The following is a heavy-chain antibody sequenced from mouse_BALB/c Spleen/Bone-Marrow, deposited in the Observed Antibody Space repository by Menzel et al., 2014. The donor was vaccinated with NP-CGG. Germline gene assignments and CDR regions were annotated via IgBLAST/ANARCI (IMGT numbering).Heavy chain of an antibody. CDR2: IYPGDGDT. D-gene: IGHD3-2*02. Sequence: QVQLQQSGAELARPGASVKLSCKAPGYTFTSYWMQWVKQRPGQGLEWIGAIYPGDGDTRYTQKFKGKATLTADKSSSTAYMQLSSLASEDSAVYYCARGYPSDYWGQGTTLTVSS. CDR3: ARGYPSDY. J-gene: IGHJ2*01. V-gene: IGHV1-87*01. CDR1: GYTFTSYW.